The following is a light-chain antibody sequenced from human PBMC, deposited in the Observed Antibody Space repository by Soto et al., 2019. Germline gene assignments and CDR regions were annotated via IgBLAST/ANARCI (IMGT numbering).Light chain of an antibody. J-gene: IGLJ2*01. CDR3: AAWDDSLRGVV. CDR1: SSNIGSNY. V-gene: IGLV1-47*01. CDR2: RNN. Sequence: QLVLTQPPSASGTPGQRVTISCSGSSSNIGSNYVYWYQQLPGTAPKLLIYRNNQRPSGVPDRFSGFKSGTSASLAISGLRSEDEADYYCAAWDDSLRGVVFGGGTKLTVL.